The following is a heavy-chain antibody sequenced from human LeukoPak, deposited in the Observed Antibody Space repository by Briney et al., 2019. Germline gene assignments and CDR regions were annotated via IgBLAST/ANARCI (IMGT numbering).Heavy chain of an antibody. Sequence: GGSLRLSCAASGFTFSSYAMSWVRQAPGKGLEWVANIKQDGGEKYYVDSVKGRFTISRDNAKNSLYLQMNSLRAEDTAVYYCAMKVVYDSCGYALSDYFDEWGQGTLVTVSS. D-gene: IGHD3-22*01. CDR1: GFTFSSYA. CDR3: AMKVVYDSCGYALSDYFDE. V-gene: IGHV3-7*01. CDR2: IKQDGGEK. J-gene: IGHJ4*02.